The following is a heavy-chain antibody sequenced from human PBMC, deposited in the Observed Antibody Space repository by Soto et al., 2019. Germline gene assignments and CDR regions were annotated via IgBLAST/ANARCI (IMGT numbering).Heavy chain of an antibody. V-gene: IGHV1-18*01. CDR3: ARDGSVQLWLPVGGMDL. CDR1: GYIFTSYG. D-gene: IGHD5-18*01. CDR2: ISAYNGYT. Sequence: QVQLVQSGVEVKKPGASVKVSCKASGYIFTSYGISWVRQAPGQVLEWMGWISAYNGYTNYAQKLQGRVTMTTDTSTTTAYMELRSLRSDDTAVYYCARDGSVQLWLPVGGMDLWGQGTTVTVSS. J-gene: IGHJ6*02.